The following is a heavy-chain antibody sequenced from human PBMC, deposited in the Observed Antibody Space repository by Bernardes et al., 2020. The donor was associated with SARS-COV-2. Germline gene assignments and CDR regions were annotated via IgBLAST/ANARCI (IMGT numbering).Heavy chain of an antibody. J-gene: IGHJ2*01. CDR1: GGSFSGYY. CDR2: INHSGST. D-gene: IGHD4-17*01. V-gene: IGHV4-34*01. CDR3: ASPIHYGDSPWSFDL. Sequence: SETLSLTCAVYGGSFSGYYWSWIRQPPGKGLEWIGEINHSGSTNYNPSLKSRVTISVDTSKNQFSLKLSSVTAADTAVYYCASPIHYGDSPWSFDLWGRGTLFTVSS.